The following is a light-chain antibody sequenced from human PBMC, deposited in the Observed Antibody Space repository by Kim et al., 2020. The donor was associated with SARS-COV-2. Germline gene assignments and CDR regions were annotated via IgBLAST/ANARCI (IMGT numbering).Light chain of an antibody. J-gene: IGLJ3*02. Sequence: QSVLTQPPSVSGAPGQRVTISCTGSSSNVGAGNAVHWYQQVPRIAPKLLIYADNNRPSGVPDRFSGSKSGTSASLTITGLQAEDEADYYCQSYDSSLTGWVFGGGTKLTVL. V-gene: IGLV1-40*01. CDR2: ADN. CDR1: SSNVGAGNA. CDR3: QSYDSSLTGWV.